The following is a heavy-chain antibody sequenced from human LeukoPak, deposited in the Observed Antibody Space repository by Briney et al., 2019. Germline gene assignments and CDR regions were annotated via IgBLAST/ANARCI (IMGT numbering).Heavy chain of an antibody. D-gene: IGHD6-19*01. CDR2: ISWNSGSI. CDR3: AKGYSSGWGPFDY. V-gene: IGHV3-9*03. CDR1: GLTFDDYA. J-gene: IGHJ4*02. Sequence: GRSLRLSCAASGLTFDDYAMHWVRQAPGKGLEWVSGISWNSGSIGYADSVKGRFTISRDNAKNSLYLQMNSLRAEDMALYYCAKGYSSGWGPFDYWGQGTLVTVSS.